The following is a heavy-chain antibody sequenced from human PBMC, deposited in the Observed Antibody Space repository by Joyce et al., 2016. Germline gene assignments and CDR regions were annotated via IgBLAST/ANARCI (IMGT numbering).Heavy chain of an antibody. V-gene: IGHV3-30*04. Sequence: QGQLVESGGGAVSPGRSLRLSCAASGFTFGTYAMHWVRQAPGKGLELVAVIAQDGLEEFYADALKDRITISTDNSKNTLFLQLNSLRVKDTAIYYCASARRESQSTNRDKYYYYVMDVWGHGTTVVVSS. CDR1: GFTFGTYA. CDR3: ASARRESQSTNRDKYYYYVMDV. CDR2: IAQDGLEE. D-gene: IGHD3-16*01. J-gene: IGHJ6*02.